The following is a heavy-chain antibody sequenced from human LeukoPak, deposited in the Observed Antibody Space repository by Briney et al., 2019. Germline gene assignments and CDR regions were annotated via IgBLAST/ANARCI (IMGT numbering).Heavy chain of an antibody. V-gene: IGHV4-61*02. CDR3: AREGSGSHPGYY. Sequence: PSETLSLTCTVSGHSISIGSHFWGWIRQPAGKGLEWIGRIYTTGSTNYNPSLKSRVTISVDTSKNQFSLKLSSVTAADTAVYYCAREGSGSHPGYYWGQGNLVTVSS. D-gene: IGHD1-26*01. J-gene: IGHJ4*02. CDR2: IYTTGST. CDR1: GHSISIGSHF.